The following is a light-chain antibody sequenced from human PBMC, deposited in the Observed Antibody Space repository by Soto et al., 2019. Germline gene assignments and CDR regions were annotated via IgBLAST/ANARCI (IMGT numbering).Light chain of an antibody. CDR2: AAS. CDR3: QQSHSTPYT. Sequence: DIQMTQSPSSLSASVGDRVTITCRASQSISSYLNWYQQKPGKAPKLLIYAASSLQSGVPSRFSGSGSGTDFTLTISSLQPEDIATYYCQQSHSTPYTFGQGTKLEIK. CDR1: QSISSY. J-gene: IGKJ2*01. V-gene: IGKV1-39*01.